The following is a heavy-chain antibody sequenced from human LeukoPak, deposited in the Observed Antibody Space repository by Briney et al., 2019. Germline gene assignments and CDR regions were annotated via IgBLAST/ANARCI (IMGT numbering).Heavy chain of an antibody. CDR2: IYYSGST. Sequence: ASETLSLTCTVPGGSISSYYWSWIRQPPGKGLEWIGYIYYSGSTNYNPSLKSRVTISVDTSKNQFSLKLSSVTAADTAVYYCARAYCSGGSCLFDYWGQGTLVTVSS. J-gene: IGHJ4*02. CDR1: GGSISSYY. D-gene: IGHD2-15*01. V-gene: IGHV4-59*01. CDR3: ARAYCSGGSCLFDY.